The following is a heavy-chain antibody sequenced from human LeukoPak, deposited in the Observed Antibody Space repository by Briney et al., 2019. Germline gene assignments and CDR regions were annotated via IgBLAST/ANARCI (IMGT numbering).Heavy chain of an antibody. D-gene: IGHD6-19*01. J-gene: IGHJ4*02. V-gene: IGHV3-66*01. CDR2: MYSGGTT. CDR1: GFTVSSNY. Sequence: PGGSLRLSCAASGFTVSSNYMSWVRQAPGKGLEWVSVMYSGGTTYYADSVKGRFTISRDNAKNSLYLQMNSLRAEDTAVYYCARDLSIAVAAFDYWGQGTLVTVSS. CDR3: ARDLSIAVAAFDY.